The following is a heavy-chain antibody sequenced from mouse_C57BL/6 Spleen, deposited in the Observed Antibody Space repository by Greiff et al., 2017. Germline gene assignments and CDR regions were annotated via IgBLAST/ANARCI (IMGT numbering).Heavy chain of an antibody. J-gene: IGHJ3*01. D-gene: IGHD1-1*01. CDR1: GYTFPSYW. CDR2: IHPSDSDT. CDR3: AICYYCGSSSWVAY. V-gene: IGHV1-74*01. Sequence: QVQLQQPGAELVKPGASVKVSCKASGYTFPSYWMHWVKQRPGQGLEWIGRIHPSDSDTNYNQKFKGKATLTVDNSSSTAYMQLSSLTSEDSAVYYCAICYYCGSSSWVAYWGQGTLVTVSA.